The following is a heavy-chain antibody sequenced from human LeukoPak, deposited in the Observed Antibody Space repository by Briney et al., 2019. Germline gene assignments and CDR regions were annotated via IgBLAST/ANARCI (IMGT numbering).Heavy chain of an antibody. Sequence: AGGPLRLSCVASGFTFSSYWMHWVRQAPGKGLVWVSRINTDGSSTSYADSVKGRFTISRDNAKNTLYLQMNSLRAEDTAVYYCARVHSSPSPHFDYWGQGTLVTVSS. V-gene: IGHV3-74*01. CDR2: INTDGSST. D-gene: IGHD6-6*01. J-gene: IGHJ4*02. CDR3: ARVHSSPSPHFDY. CDR1: GFTFSSYW.